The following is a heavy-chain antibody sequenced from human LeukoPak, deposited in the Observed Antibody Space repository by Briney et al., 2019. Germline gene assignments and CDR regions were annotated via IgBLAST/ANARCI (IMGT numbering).Heavy chain of an antibody. V-gene: IGHV1-69*05. CDR3: ARVVRNYSGSYNYYYYMDV. Sequence: GASVNVSCKASGGTFSSYAISWVRQAPGQGLAWMGGIIPIFGTANYAQKFQGRVTITTDESTSTAYMELSSLRSEDTAVYYCARVVRNYSGSYNYYYYMDVWGKGTTVTVSS. CDR1: GGTFSSYA. D-gene: IGHD1-26*01. CDR2: IIPIFGTA. J-gene: IGHJ6*03.